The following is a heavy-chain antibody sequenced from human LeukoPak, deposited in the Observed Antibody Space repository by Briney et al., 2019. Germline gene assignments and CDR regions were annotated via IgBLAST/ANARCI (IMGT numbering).Heavy chain of an antibody. CDR3: ATGLFEEGNNWFDP. Sequence: ASVKVSCKASGYTFTDYYMHWVRQAPGQGLGWLGRINPYNGDTNYAQRFQGRVTMTRDTSITTAYMELSRLTYDDTAVYYCATGLFEEGNNWFDPWGQGTLVTVSS. V-gene: IGHV1-2*06. CDR1: GYTFTDYY. J-gene: IGHJ5*02. CDR2: INPYNGDT.